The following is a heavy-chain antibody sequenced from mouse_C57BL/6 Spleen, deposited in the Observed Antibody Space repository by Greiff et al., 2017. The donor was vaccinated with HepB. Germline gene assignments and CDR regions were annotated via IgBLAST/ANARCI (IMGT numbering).Heavy chain of an antibody. CDR3: ARRIIYDGYYWYFDV. J-gene: IGHJ1*03. CDR1: GYSFTDYN. Sequence: VQLKESGPELVKPGASVKISCKASGYSFTDYNMNWVKQSNGKSLEWIGVINPNYGTTSYNQKFKGKATLTVDQSSSTAYMQLNSLTSEDSAVYYCARRIIYDGYYWYFDVWGTGTTVTVSS. V-gene: IGHV1-39*01. D-gene: IGHD2-3*01. CDR2: INPNYGTT.